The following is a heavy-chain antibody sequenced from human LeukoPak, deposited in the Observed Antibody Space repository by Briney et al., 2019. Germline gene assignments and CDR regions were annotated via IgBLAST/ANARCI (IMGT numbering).Heavy chain of an antibody. V-gene: IGHV4-59*08. Sequence: PGGSLRLSCAASGFTFTNYAMSWVRQAPGKGLEWIGYVYYSGSTNYNPSLKSRVTISVDTSKNQFSLKLSSVTAADTAVYYCARQGGYNLGVHYFDYWGQGTLVTVSS. CDR1: GFTFTNYA. D-gene: IGHD5-24*01. CDR2: VYYSGST. J-gene: IGHJ4*02. CDR3: ARQGGYNLGVHYFDY.